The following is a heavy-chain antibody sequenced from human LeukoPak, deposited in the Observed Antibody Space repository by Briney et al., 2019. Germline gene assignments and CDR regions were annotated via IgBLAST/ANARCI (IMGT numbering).Heavy chain of an antibody. CDR2: ISYDGSNK. J-gene: IGHJ4*02. D-gene: IGHD3-22*01. CDR1: GFTFSSYG. Sequence: GGSLRLSCAASGFTFSSYGMHWVRQAPGKGLEWVAVISYDGSNKYYADSVKGRFTISRDNSKNTLYLQMNSLRAEDTAVYYCAKETTYYYDSSGDYWGQGTLVTVSS. V-gene: IGHV3-30*18. CDR3: AKETTYYYDSSGDY.